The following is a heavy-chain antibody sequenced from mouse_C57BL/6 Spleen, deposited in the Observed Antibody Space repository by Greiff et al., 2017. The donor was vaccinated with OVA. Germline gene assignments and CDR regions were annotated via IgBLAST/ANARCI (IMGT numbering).Heavy chain of an antibody. CDR3: ARDHGSSPYWYCDV. CDR1: GYTFTDYN. V-gene: IGHV1-22*01. Sequence: VQLQQSGPELVKPGASVKMSCKASGYTFTDYNMHWVKQSHGKSLEWIGYINPNNGGTSYNQKFKGKATLTVNKSSSTAYMELRSLTSEDSAVYYCARDHGSSPYWYCDVWGTGTTVTVSS. J-gene: IGHJ1*03. CDR2: INPNNGGT. D-gene: IGHD1-1*01.